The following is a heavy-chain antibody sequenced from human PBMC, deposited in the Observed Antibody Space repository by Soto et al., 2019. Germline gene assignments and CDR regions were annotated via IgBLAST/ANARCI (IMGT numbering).Heavy chain of an antibody. D-gene: IGHD6-19*01. CDR1: GYSFTSYW. Sequence: GDSLKISCKGSGYSFTSYWIAWVRQMPGKGLECMGIIYPGVSDTRYSPSFEGQVTISADKSINTAYLQWSSLKASDSAMYYCARPFDTSGWYDHWGQGTLVTVSS. V-gene: IGHV5-51*01. CDR3: ARPFDTSGWYDH. CDR2: IYPGVSDT. J-gene: IGHJ5*02.